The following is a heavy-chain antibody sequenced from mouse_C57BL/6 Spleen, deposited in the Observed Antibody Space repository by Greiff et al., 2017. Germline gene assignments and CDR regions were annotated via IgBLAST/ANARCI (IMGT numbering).Heavy chain of an antibody. CDR1: GYTFTDYN. CDR2: INPNNGGT. V-gene: IGHV1-18*01. Sequence: EVQLQESGPELVKPGASVKIPCKASGYTFTDYNMDWVKQSHGKSLEWIGDINPNNGGTIYNQKFKGKATLTVDTSSSTAYMELRSLTSEDTAVYYGARGRGLRGGYAMDDWGQGTSVTVSS. CDR3: ARGRGLRGGYAMDD. D-gene: IGHD2-4*01. J-gene: IGHJ4*01.